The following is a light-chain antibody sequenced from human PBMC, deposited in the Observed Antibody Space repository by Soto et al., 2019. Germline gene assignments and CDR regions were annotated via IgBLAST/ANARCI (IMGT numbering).Light chain of an antibody. CDR3: QKYISAPWT. CDR1: QGISNY. Sequence: DIHMTQSPSSLSTSVGDRVTITCRASQGISNYLAWYQQKPGKVHKLLIYAASTLQSGVPSRFSGSGSGTDFTLTISSLQPEDVATYSSQKYISAPWTFGQGNKVEIK. CDR2: AAS. V-gene: IGKV1-27*01. J-gene: IGKJ1*01.